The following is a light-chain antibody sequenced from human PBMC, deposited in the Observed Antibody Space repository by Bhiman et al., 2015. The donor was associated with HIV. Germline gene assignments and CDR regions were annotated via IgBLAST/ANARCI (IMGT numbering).Light chain of an antibody. CDR2: DVN. J-gene: IGLJ1*01. CDR1: SSDVGGYNY. V-gene: IGLV2-14*03. CDR3: SSYTSSNTYV. Sequence: QSALTQPASVSGSPGQSITISCTGTSSDVGGYNYVSWYQQHPGKAPKLMIYDVNNRPSGVSNRFSGSKSGNTASLTISGLQAEDEADYYCSSYTSSNTYVFATGTKVTVL.